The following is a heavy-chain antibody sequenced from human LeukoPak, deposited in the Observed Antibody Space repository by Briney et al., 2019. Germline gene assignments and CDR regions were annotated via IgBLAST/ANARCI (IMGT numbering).Heavy chain of an antibody. Sequence: HPGGSLRLSCAASGFTFTNAWMSWVRQARDKGLEWVAVISHDGSDKNYADSVKGRFTISRDNSKNTLYLQMNSLRAEDTAVYYCAYDSSGYYYTPGDYWGQGTLVTVSS. CDR2: ISHDGSDK. D-gene: IGHD3-22*01. J-gene: IGHJ4*02. CDR3: AYDSSGYYYTPGDY. V-gene: IGHV3-30*18. CDR1: GFTFTNAW.